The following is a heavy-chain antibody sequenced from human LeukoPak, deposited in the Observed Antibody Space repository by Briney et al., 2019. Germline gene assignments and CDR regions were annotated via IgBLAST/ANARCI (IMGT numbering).Heavy chain of an antibody. V-gene: IGHV1-69*13. CDR2: IIPIFGTA. D-gene: IGHD5-18*01. J-gene: IGHJ4*02. CDR3: ARDQGYSYGPRKYYFDY. CDR1: GGTFSSYA. Sequence: EASVNVSCKASGGTFSSYAISWVRQAPGQGLEWMGGIIPIFGTANYAQKFQGRVTITADESTSTAYMELSSLRSEDTDVYYCARDQGYSYGPRKYYFDYWGQGTLVTVSS.